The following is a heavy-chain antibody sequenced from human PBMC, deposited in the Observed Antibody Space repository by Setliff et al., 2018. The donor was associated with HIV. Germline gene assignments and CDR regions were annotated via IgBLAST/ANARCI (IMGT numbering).Heavy chain of an antibody. J-gene: IGHJ4*02. CDR1: GGSFSGYY. V-gene: IGHV4-34*01. D-gene: IGHD6-6*01. CDR3: ARGRHYSSSAPFAIDF. Sequence: SETLSLTCAVYGGSFSGYYWSWIRQPPGKGLEWIGEINHSGSTNYNPSLKSRVAISVDTAKNQFSVKLSSVTAAEPAVYYCARGRHYSSSAPFAIDFWGQGMLVTVS. CDR2: INHSGST.